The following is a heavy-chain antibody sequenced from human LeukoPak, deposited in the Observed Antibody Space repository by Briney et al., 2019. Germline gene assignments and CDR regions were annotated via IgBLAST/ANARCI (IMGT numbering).Heavy chain of an antibody. CDR3: AKGYDYRSGAGSFDY. J-gene: IGHJ4*02. D-gene: IGHD3-10*01. CDR1: GLTCSSYN. CDR2: ISYDGNNK. Sequence: GRSLRLSCAASGLTCSSYNMHWVRQAPGKGLEWVAVISYDGNNKYYADSVKGRFTISRDNSKNTLYLQMNGLRAEDTAVYYCAKGYDYRSGAGSFDYWGQGTLVTVSS. V-gene: IGHV3-30*18.